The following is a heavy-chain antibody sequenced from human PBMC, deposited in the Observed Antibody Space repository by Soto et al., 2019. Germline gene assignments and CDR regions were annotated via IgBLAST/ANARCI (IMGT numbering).Heavy chain of an antibody. D-gene: IGHD1-1*01. CDR1: GGSISSGGYS. CDR2: IYHSGNT. J-gene: IGHJ5*02. V-gene: IGHV4-30-2*01. CDR3: ARDQLEGNWFDP. Sequence: SETLSLTCAVSGGSISSGGYSWSWIRQPPGKGLEWIGYIYHSGNTHYNPSLKGRVTISVDKSKNHFSLNLTSVTAADTAVYYCARDQLEGNWFDPWGQGTLVTVS.